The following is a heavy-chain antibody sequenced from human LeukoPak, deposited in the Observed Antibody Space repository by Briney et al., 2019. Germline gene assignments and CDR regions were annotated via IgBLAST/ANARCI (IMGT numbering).Heavy chain of an antibody. Sequence: ASVKVSCKASGYTFTSYDINWVRQATGQGLEWMGWMNPNSGNTGYAQKFQGRVTMTRNTSISTAYMELSSLRSEDTAVYYCARAPRYCSSTSCYKGLYYYYGMDVWGQGTTVTVS. CDR3: ARAPRYCSSTSCYKGLYYYYGMDV. CDR1: GYTFTSYD. CDR2: MNPNSGNT. D-gene: IGHD2-2*02. J-gene: IGHJ6*02. V-gene: IGHV1-8*01.